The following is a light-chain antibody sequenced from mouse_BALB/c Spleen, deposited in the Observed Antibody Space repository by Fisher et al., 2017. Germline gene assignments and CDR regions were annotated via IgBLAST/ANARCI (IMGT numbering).Light chain of an antibody. CDR2: DTS. CDR3: QQWSSYPWT. CDR1: SSVSY. J-gene: IGKJ1*01. V-gene: IGKV4-55*01. Sequence: IVLTQSPAIMSASPGEKVTISCSASSSVSYMYWYQQKPGSSPRLLIYDTSNLASGVPVRFSGSGSGTSYSLTISRMEAEDAATYYCQQWSSYPWTFGGGTKLEIK.